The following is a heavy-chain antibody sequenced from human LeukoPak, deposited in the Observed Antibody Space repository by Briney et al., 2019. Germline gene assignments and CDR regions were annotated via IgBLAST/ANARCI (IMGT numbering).Heavy chain of an antibody. CDR3: ARERGFDEVFDY. CDR2: IIPIFGTA. Sequence: SVKVSCKASGYTFTSYDINWVRQATGQGLEWMGGIIPIFGTANYAQKFQGRVTITADKSTSTAYMELSSLRSEDTAVYYCARERGFDEVFDYWGQGTLVTVSS. J-gene: IGHJ4*02. V-gene: IGHV1-69*06. CDR1: GYTFTSYD.